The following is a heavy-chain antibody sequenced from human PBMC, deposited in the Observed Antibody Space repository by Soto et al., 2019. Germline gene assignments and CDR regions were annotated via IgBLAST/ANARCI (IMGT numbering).Heavy chain of an antibody. D-gene: IGHD3-10*02. CDR1: GGPISSYY. CDR2: VYYSGNT. J-gene: IGHJ4*02. V-gene: IGHV4-59*01. Sequence: QVQLQESGPGLVKPSETLSLTCTVSGGPISSYYWSWIRQPPGKGLEWIGYVYYSGNTNYNPSLKSRVTISVDTSKSQFSLKLSAVTAADTAVYYCARGLFPIDYWGQGTLVTVSS. CDR3: ARGLFPIDY.